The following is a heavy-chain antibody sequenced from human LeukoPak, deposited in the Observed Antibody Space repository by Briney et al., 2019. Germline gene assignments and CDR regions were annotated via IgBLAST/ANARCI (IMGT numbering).Heavy chain of an antibody. CDR3: ARGPTGDAFDI. CDR2: IYHSGST. V-gene: IGHV4-38-2*02. J-gene: IGHJ3*02. CDR1: GYSISSGYY. Sequence: SETLSLTCTVSGYSISSGYYWGWIRQPPGKGLEWIGSIYHSGSTYYNPSLKSRVTISVDTSKNQFSLKLSSVTAADTAVYYCARGPTGDAFDIWGQGTMVTVSS.